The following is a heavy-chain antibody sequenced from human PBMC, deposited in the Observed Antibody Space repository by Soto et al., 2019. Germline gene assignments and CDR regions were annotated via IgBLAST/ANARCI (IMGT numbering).Heavy chain of an antibody. CDR1: GYTFTSYG. CDR3: AIVGYCSSTSCYSTFGWFGP. J-gene: IGHJ5*02. Sequence: QVQLVQSGAEVKKPGASVKVSCKASGYTFTSYGISWVRQAPGQGLEWMGWISAYNGNTNYAQKLKGRVSMTTYTSTSTAYMELRSLRSDDTAVYYCAIVGYCSSTSCYSTFGWFGPWGQGTLVTVSS. V-gene: IGHV1-18*01. CDR2: ISAYNGNT. D-gene: IGHD2-2*01.